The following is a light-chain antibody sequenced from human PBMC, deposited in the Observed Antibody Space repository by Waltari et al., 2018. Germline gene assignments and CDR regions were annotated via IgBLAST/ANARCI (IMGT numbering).Light chain of an antibody. CDR2: AVP. CDR3: CADAGLGIYV. J-gene: IGLJ1*01. V-gene: IGLV2-23*02. Sequence: QSGLTQPASVSGSPGQSITVSCTGTSSDVGNYNLVSWYHQYPGKAPKLMVDAVPKRTSGVLHRSSGSRSGNTASLTIAGLQSEDEADYYCCADAGLGIYVCGTGTKVTVL. CDR1: SSDVGNYNL.